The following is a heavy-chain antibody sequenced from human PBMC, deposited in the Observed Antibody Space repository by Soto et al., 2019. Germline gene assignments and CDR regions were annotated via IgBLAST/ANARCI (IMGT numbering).Heavy chain of an antibody. J-gene: IGHJ6*02. CDR1: GGSISSYY. D-gene: IGHD3-10*01. V-gene: IGHV4-4*07. CDR3: ARDAPEASGSYYSYYYSYYCMDV. CDR2: IYTSGST. Sequence: SETLSLTCTVSGGSISSYYWSWIRQPAGKGLEWIGRIYTSGSTNYNPSLKSRVTMSVDTSKNQFSLKLSSVTAADTAVYYCARDAPEASGSYYSYYYSYYCMDVWGQGPTVTVSS.